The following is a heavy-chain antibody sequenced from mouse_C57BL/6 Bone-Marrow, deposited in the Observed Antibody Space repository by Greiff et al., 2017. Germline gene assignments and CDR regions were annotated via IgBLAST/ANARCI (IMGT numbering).Heavy chain of an antibody. Sequence: VQLQQPGAELVKPGASVKMSCKASGYTFTSYWITWVKQRPGQGLEWIGDIYPGSGSTNYNEKFKSKATLTVATSSSTAYMQRSSLTSEDSAVYYWARRGWLLRDFDYWGQGTTLTVSS. V-gene: IGHV1-55*01. J-gene: IGHJ2*01. D-gene: IGHD2-3*01. CDR1: GYTFTSYW. CDR2: IYPGSGST. CDR3: ARRGWLLRDFDY.